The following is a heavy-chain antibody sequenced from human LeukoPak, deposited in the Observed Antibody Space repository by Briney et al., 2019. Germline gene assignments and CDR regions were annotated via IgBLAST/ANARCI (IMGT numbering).Heavy chain of an antibody. CDR2: ISGYNGNI. CDR1: GYTFTSYG. D-gene: IGHD2-21*01. V-gene: IGHV1-18*01. J-gene: IGHJ4*02. Sequence: ASVKVSCKASGYTFTSYGISWVRQAPGQGLEWMGWISGYNGNINYAQEIQGRVTMTTDTSTSTASMELGSLRSDDTAVYYCARDMGIGDYFNHWGQGTLVTVSS. CDR3: ARDMGIGDYFNH.